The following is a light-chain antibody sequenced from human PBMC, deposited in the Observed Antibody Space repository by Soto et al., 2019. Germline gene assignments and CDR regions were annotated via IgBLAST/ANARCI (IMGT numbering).Light chain of an antibody. CDR1: QHISTN. V-gene: IGKV3-15*01. J-gene: IGKJ5*01. CDR2: YAS. Sequence: EIAVTQSPATLSLSPGMRATLSCRASQHISTNLAWYQQKPGQAPRLLIYYASTRATGIPDRFSGSGSGTEFTLTIRSLQSEDFAVYYCQQYNNWPPNTFGQGTRREIK. CDR3: QQYNNWPPNT.